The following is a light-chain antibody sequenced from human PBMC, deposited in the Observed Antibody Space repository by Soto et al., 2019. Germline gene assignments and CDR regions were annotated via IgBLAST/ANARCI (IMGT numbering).Light chain of an antibody. CDR2: GAS. CDR3: QQYVSSPLT. V-gene: IGKV3-20*01. CDR1: ESVSDNY. Sequence: EIGLTQSPGTLSLSPGERATLSCRASESVSDNYLAWYQQRSGQAPGLVIYGASSRSSAVPDRFSGSGSREDCTLASSILEPEDCAVYYCQQYVSSPLTFGRGNNVEIK. J-gene: IGKJ4*01.